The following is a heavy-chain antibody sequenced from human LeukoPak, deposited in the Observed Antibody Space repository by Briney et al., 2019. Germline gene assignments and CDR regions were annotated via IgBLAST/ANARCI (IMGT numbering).Heavy chain of an antibody. V-gene: IGHV3-48*03. CDR2: ISSSGSPI. CDR3: ARTMAF. D-gene: IGHD5-24*01. J-gene: IGHJ4*02. CDR1: GFTFSSYE. Sequence: GESLRLSCTASGFTFSSYEMNWVRQAPGKGLEWVSDISSSGSPIYYADSVKGRFTVSRDNAKNSLYLQMSSLRAEDTAVYYCARTMAFWGQGTLVAVSS.